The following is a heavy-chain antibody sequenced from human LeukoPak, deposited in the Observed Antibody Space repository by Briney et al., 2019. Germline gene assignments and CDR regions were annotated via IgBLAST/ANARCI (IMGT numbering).Heavy chain of an antibody. CDR2: INPNIGDA. J-gene: IGHJ5*01. Sequence: ASVKVSCKASGYTCTDYFIHWVRQAPGQGLEGMVWINPNIGDASYAQKFQDRVTMTRDRSINTAYMELSRLTSDDTAVYYCARMALDGGDSIGFDSWGQGTLVTVSS. V-gene: IGHV1-2*02. CDR1: GYTCTDYF. CDR3: ARMALDGGDSIGFDS. D-gene: IGHD2-21*02.